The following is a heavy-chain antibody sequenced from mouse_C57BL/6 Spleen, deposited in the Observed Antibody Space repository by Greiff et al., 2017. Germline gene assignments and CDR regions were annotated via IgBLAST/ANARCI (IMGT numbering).Heavy chain of an antibody. V-gene: IGHV3-6*01. CDR2: ISYDGSN. CDR1: GYSITSGYY. D-gene: IGHD2-1*01. Sequence: DVKLQESGPGLVKPSQSLSLTCSVTGYSITSGYYWNWIRQFPGNKLEWMGYISYDGSNNYNPSLKNRISIPRDTSKNQFFLKLNSVTTEDTATYYCARGGHYGNYLYAMDYWGQGTSVTVSS. CDR3: ARGGHYGNYLYAMDY. J-gene: IGHJ4*01.